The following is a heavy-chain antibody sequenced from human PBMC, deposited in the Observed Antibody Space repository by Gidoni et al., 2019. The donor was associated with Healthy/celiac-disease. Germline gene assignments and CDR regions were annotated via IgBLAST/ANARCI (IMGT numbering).Heavy chain of an antibody. Sequence: VQLVESGGGVVQPGRSLRLSCAASGFTFSSYAMHWVRQAPGKGLEWVEVISYDGSNKYYADSVKGRFTISRDNSKNTLYLQMNSLRAEDTAVYYCAREGRYPTVADPKKVYYYYGMDVWGQGTTVTVSS. V-gene: IGHV3-30*01. D-gene: IGHD6-19*01. CDR3: AREGRYPTVADPKKVYYYYGMDV. CDR1: GFTFSSYA. CDR2: ISYDGSNK. J-gene: IGHJ6*02.